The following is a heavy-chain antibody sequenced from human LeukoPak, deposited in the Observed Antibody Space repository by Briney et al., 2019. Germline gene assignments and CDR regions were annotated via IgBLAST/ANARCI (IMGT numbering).Heavy chain of an antibody. V-gene: IGHV1-24*01. CDR2: FDPEDGET. Sequence: GASVKVSCKVSGYTLTELSMHWVRQAPGKGLEWMGGFDPEDGETIYAQKFQGRVTMTEDTSTDTAYMELSSLRSEDTAVYYCATGLGWVAARPSNWFDPWGQGTLVTVSS. D-gene: IGHD6-6*01. J-gene: IGHJ5*02. CDR1: GYTLTELS. CDR3: ATGLGWVAARPSNWFDP.